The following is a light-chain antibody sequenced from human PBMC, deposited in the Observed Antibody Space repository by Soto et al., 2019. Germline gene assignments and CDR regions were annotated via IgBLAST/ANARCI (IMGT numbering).Light chain of an antibody. CDR2: GTS. V-gene: IGLV7-43*01. Sequence: QTVVTQEPSLTVSPGGTVTLTCASSAGPVTSGYYPNWFQQKPGQAPRSLIYGTSNKHSWTPARFSGSLLGGKAALTLSGEQPEDEADSYCLLYSGAAHVSVFGGGTEVTVL. CDR3: LLYSGAAHVSV. CDR1: AGPVTSGYY. J-gene: IGLJ3*02.